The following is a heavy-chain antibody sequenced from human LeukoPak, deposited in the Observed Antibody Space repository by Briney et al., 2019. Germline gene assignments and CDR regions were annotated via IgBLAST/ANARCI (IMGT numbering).Heavy chain of an antibody. J-gene: IGHJ6*03. CDR3: ARAFPSGYYIPPYYYYMDV. CDR2: IWHGQKKE. D-gene: IGHD3-3*01. V-gene: IGHV3-33*08. Sequence: AGGSLRLSCAASGFTFSKYGMHWVRQAPGKGLEWVSVIWHGQKKEYYADSVKGRFTISRDNAKNTLDLQMRSLRAEDTAVYYCARAFPSGYYIPPYYYYMDVWGKGTTVTVSS. CDR1: GFTFSKYG.